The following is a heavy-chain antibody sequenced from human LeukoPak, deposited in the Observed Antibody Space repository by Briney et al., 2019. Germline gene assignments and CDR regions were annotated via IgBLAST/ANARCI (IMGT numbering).Heavy chain of an antibody. D-gene: IGHD3-10*01. J-gene: IGHJ4*02. CDR1: GFTFSDYS. Sequence: PGGSLRLSCAASGFTFSDYSMNWVRQAPGKGLEWVSYMRTGSGIISYADSVKGRFTISRDNAKNSLYLQMNSQRDEDTAVYDCARDSSWAFDYWGLGTLATVSS. CDR2: MRTGSGII. CDR3: ARDSSWAFDY. V-gene: IGHV3-48*02.